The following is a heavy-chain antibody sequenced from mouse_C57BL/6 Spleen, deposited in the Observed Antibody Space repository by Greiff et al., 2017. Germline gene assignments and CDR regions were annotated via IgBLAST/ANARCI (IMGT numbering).Heavy chain of an antibody. D-gene: IGHD2-4*01. Sequence: VKLQESGPELVKPGASVKISCKASGYAFSSSWMNWVKQRPGKGLEWIGRIYPGDGDTNYNGKFKGKATLTADKSSSTAYMQLSSLTSEDSAVYFCARGTSYDYDDPYYAMDYWGQGTSVTVSS. CDR1: GYAFSSSW. J-gene: IGHJ4*01. CDR3: ARGTSYDYDDPYYAMDY. CDR2: IYPGDGDT. V-gene: IGHV1-82*01.